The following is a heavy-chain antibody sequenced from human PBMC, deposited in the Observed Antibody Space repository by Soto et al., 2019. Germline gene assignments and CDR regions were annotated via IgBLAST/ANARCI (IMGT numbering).Heavy chain of an antibody. D-gene: IGHD2-15*01. CDR3: TKDRVPDGIYSFDY. CDR2: IDLSGTTT. Sequence: RPSAEGAAPSSSYNSLTWDRESQGKGLEWVSFIDLSGTTTYYRDSVKGRFTIFKDKSMNTVYLQMNSLTVEDAAVYFSTKDRVPDGIYSFDYWGQGALVTVSS. J-gene: IGHJ4*02. V-gene: IGHV3-23*03. CDR1: APSSSYNS.